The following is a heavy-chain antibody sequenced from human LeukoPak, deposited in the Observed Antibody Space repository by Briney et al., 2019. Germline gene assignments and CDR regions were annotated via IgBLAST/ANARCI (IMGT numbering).Heavy chain of an antibody. Sequence: SETLSLTCTVSGGSMDTYYWSWIRQPPGKGLEWIGSIYYSGSTYYNPSLKSRVTISVDTSKNQFSLKLSSVTAADTAVYYCARSLRLGLLGIWGQGTMVTVSS. D-gene: IGHD3-16*01. CDR3: ARSLRLGLLGI. V-gene: IGHV4-59*05. CDR1: GGSMDTYY. CDR2: IYYSGST. J-gene: IGHJ3*02.